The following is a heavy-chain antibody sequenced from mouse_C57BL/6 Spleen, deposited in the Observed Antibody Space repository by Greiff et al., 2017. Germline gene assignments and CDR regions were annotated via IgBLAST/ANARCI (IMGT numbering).Heavy chain of an antibody. D-gene: IGHD2-4*01. V-gene: IGHV1-81*01. CDR1: GYTFTSYG. CDR3: AAYYDYDGHY. J-gene: IGHJ2*01. Sequence: QVQLQQSGAELARPGASVKLSCKASGYTFTSYGISWVKQRTGQGLEWIGEIYPRRGNTYYNEKFKGKATLTADKSSSTAYMELRSLTSEDSAVYFCAAYYDYDGHYWGQGTTLTVSS. CDR2: IYPRRGNT.